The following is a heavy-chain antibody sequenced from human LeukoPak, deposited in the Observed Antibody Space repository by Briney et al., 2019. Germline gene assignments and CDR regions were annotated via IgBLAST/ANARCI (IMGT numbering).Heavy chain of an antibody. Sequence: GGSLRLSCTASGFAFDEHGMSWVRQVPGKGLEWVSGINWSGGSTGYADPLRGRFTISRDNAKNSLYLQMDSLRAEDTALYYCARAPITSPFYFDYWDQGTLVTVSS. J-gene: IGHJ4*02. CDR1: GFAFDEHG. D-gene: IGHD2-2*01. V-gene: IGHV3-20*04. CDR2: INWSGGST. CDR3: ARAPITSPFYFDY.